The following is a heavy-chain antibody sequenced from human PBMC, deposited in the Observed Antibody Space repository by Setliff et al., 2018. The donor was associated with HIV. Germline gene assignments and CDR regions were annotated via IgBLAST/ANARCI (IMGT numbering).Heavy chain of an antibody. CDR1: GGSFSSATYS. J-gene: IGHJ4*02. CDR2: IYTSGST. CDR3: AREGRAYWGGDCWTPFLDY. Sequence: SETLSLTCTVSGGSFSSATYSWIWIRQPAGKGLEYIGLIYTSGSTNYNPSLKSRVTISKDTSKNQFSLKLSSVTAADTAVYYCAREGRAYWGGDCWTPFLDYWGQGTLVTVSS. V-gene: IGHV4-61*02. D-gene: IGHD2-21*02.